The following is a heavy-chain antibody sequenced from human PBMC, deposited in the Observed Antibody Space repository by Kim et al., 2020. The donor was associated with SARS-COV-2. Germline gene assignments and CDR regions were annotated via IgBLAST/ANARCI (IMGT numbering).Heavy chain of an antibody. J-gene: IGHJ6*02. V-gene: IGHV4-39*07. D-gene: IGHD5-12*01. CDR3: AREVRVATILAAPYGMDV. Sequence: KSRVTISVDTSKTQFSLKLSSVTAADTAVYYCAREVRVATILAAPYGMDVWGQGTTVTVSS.